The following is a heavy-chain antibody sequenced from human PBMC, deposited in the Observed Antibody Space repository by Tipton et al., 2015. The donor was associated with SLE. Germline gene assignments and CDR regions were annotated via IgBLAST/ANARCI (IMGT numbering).Heavy chain of an antibody. D-gene: IGHD2-2*02. CDR2: IYYSGST. Sequence: TLSLTCTVSGGSISSSSYHWGWIRQSPGKGLEWIGSIYYSGSTNYNPSLKSRVTVSAGTSKNQFSLNLRSVTAADTAVYYCARDRDIVLEPVPIPPAFDIWGQGTMVTVSS. V-gene: IGHV4-39*07. CDR3: ARDRDIVLEPVPIPPAFDI. CDR1: GGSISSSSYH. J-gene: IGHJ3*02.